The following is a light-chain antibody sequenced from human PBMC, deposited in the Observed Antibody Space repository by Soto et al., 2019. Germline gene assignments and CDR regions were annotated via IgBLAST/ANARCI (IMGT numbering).Light chain of an antibody. Sequence: DIQMTQSPSTLTASVGDRVTITCRASQTLRTWLAWYQQKPGKAPKLLIYDVSILQSGVPSRFSGSGSGTEFTLTISSLQPDDFATYYCQQYNGYTLTFGGGTKVDIK. J-gene: IGKJ4*01. CDR3: QQYNGYTLT. CDR2: DVS. V-gene: IGKV1-5*01. CDR1: QTLRTW.